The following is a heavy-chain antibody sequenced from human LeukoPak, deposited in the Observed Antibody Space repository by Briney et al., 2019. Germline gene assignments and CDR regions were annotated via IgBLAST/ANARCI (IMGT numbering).Heavy chain of an antibody. D-gene: IGHD3-10*01. CDR2: IRYDGSNK. CDR3: AKVRYYGSGSYIIDY. J-gene: IGHJ4*02. CDR1: GFTFSSYG. Sequence: GGSLRLSCAASGFTFSSYGMHWVRQAPGKGLEWVAFIRYDGSNKYYADSVKGRFTISRDNSKNTLYLQMNSLRAEDTAVYYCAKVRYYGSGSYIIDYWGQGTLVTVSS. V-gene: IGHV3-30*02.